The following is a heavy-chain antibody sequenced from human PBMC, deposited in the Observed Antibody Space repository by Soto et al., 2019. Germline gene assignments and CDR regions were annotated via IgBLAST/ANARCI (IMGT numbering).Heavy chain of an antibody. CDR1: GFTFSSYA. J-gene: IGHJ6*02. CDR3: ARAGYSSPWESYYYYGMDV. V-gene: IGHV3-30-3*01. CDR2: ISYDGSNK. D-gene: IGHD6-13*01. Sequence: QVQLVESGGGVVQPGRSLRLSCAASGFTFSSYAMHWVRQAPGKGLEWVAVISYDGSNKYYADSVKGRFTISRDNSKNTLYLQMNSLRAEDTAVYYYARAGYSSPWESYYYYGMDVWGQGTTVTVSS.